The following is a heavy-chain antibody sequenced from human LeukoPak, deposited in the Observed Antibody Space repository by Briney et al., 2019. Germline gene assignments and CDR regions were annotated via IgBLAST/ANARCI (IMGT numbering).Heavy chain of an antibody. V-gene: IGHV3-23*01. Sequence: GGSLRLSCAASGVTFTTYATNWVRQAPGKGLEWVSAIGGDDDTRTYYANSVKGRFTISRDKSRNTLYLQMNSLKTEDTAVYYCTTDDVGASPFDYWGQGTLVTVSS. CDR3: TTDDVGASPFDY. CDR2: IGGDDDTRT. D-gene: IGHD1-26*01. J-gene: IGHJ4*02. CDR1: GVTFTTYA.